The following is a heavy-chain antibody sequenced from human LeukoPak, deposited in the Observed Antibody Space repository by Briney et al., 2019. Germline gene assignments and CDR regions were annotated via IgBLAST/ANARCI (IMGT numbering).Heavy chain of an antibody. Sequence: SETLSLTCAVYGGSFSGYYWSWIRQPPGKGLEWIGEINHSGSTNYNPSLKSRVTISVDTSKNQFSLKLSSVTAADTAVYYCARVLSSGSHTAWGQGTLVTVSS. CDR3: ARVLSSGSHTA. V-gene: IGHV4-34*01. J-gene: IGHJ5*02. CDR1: GGSFSGYY. D-gene: IGHD3-10*01. CDR2: INHSGST.